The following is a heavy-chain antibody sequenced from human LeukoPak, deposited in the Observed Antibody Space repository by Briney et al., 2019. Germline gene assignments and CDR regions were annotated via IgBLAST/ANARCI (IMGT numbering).Heavy chain of an antibody. Sequence: ASVKVSCKASGYTFTGYHIHWLQQAPEQGLEWMGRINPNTGETNFAQKFQGRVTMTRDTSITTAFMELSSLRPDDTAVYFCARDQGSLARSWYTGYWGQGTQVTVSS. D-gene: IGHD6-13*01. CDR2: INPNTGET. CDR1: GYTFTGYH. J-gene: IGHJ4*02. CDR3: ARDQGSLARSWYTGY. V-gene: IGHV1-2*06.